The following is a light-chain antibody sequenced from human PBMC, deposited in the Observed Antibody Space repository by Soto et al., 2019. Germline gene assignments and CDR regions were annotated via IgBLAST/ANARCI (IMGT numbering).Light chain of an antibody. J-gene: IGLJ2*01. CDR2: EVS. CDR3: SSYAGSNALV. V-gene: IGLV2-8*01. Sequence: QSALTQPASVSGSPGQSITISCTGSSSDVGGSKYVSWYQQHPGKAPRLMIYEVSKRPSGVPDRFSGSKSGNTASLTVSGLQAEDEADYYCSSYAGSNALVFGGGTKLTVL. CDR1: SSDVGGSKY.